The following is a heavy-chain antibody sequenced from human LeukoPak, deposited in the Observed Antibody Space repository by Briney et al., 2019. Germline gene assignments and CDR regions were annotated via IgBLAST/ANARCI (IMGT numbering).Heavy chain of an antibody. D-gene: IGHD3-16*01. V-gene: IGHV3-30-3*01. CDR1: GFTFSSYA. Sequence: GGSLRLSCAASGFTFSSYAMHWVRQAPGKGLEWVAVISYDGSNKYYADSVKGRFTISRDNSKNTLYLQMNSLRAEDTAVYYCARDMIDYWGQGTLVTVSS. CDR3: ARDMIDY. J-gene: IGHJ4*02. CDR2: ISYDGSNK.